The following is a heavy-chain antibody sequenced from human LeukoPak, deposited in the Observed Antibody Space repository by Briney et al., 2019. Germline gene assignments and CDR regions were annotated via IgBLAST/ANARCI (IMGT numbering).Heavy chain of an antibody. Sequence: KPSETLSLTCAVYGGSFSGYYWSWIRQPPGKGLEWIGEINHSESTNYNPSLKSRVTISVDTSKNQFSLKLSSVTAADTAVYYCASVSCSSTSCYAFRDPNWFDPWGQGTLVTVSS. CDR2: INHSEST. CDR3: ASVSCSSTSCYAFRDPNWFDP. V-gene: IGHV4-34*01. CDR1: GGSFSGYY. D-gene: IGHD2-2*01. J-gene: IGHJ5*02.